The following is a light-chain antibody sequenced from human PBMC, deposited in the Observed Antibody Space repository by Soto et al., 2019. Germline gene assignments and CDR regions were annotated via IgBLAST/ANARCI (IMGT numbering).Light chain of an antibody. V-gene: IGLV1-40*01. J-gene: IGLJ3*02. CDR2: GNR. CDR1: SSNLGAGYD. Sequence: QAVVTQPPSVSGSPGQRVTLSCTGNSSNLGAGYDVHWYKQVPGAAPKLVIFGNRNRPSGVPERFSGSKSGTSASLAITGLRAEDEADYYCKAYDYSLTASVFGGGTKVTVL. CDR3: KAYDYSLTASV.